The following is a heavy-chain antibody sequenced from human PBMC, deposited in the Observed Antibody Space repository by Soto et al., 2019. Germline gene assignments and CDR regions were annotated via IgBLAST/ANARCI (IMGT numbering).Heavy chain of an antibody. Sequence: GAPLTISRQGSGYSFAVYCSTWVSPPPGKGLEWMGRIDPSDSQTYYSPSFRGHVTISVTKSITTVFLQWSSLRASDTAMYYCARQIYDSDTGPNFQYYFDSWGQGTPVTVSS. CDR3: ARQIYDSDTGPNFQYYFDS. CDR2: IDPSDSQT. D-gene: IGHD3-22*01. CDR1: GYSFAVYC. J-gene: IGHJ4*02. V-gene: IGHV5-10-1*01.